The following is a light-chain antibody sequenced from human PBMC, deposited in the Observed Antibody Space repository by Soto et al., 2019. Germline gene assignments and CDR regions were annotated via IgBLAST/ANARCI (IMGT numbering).Light chain of an antibody. CDR1: QSVRNNY. CDR2: RIF. J-gene: IGKJ1*01. V-gene: IGKV3-20*01. CDR3: QQYGNSPQT. Sequence: EIVLTQSPGTLSLSPGERATLSCRASQSVRNNYLAWYQQKPGQAPRLVLLRIFTRAIGVPARFSGSGSGTDFTLTISRLEPEDFAVYYCQQYGNSPQTFGQGTKVDIK.